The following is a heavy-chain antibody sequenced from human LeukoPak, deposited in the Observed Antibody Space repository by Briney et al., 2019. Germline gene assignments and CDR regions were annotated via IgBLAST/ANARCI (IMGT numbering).Heavy chain of an antibody. J-gene: IGHJ4*02. CDR1: GYTFTGYY. V-gene: IGHV1-2*02. CDR3: ARDKVLLWFGELPH. D-gene: IGHD3-10*01. CDR2: INPNSGGT. Sequence: ASVKVSCKASGYTFTGYYMHWVRQAPGQGLEWMGWINPNSGGTNYAQKFQGRVTMTRDTSISTAYMELNRLRSDDTAVYYCARDKVLLWFGELPHWGQGTLVTVSS.